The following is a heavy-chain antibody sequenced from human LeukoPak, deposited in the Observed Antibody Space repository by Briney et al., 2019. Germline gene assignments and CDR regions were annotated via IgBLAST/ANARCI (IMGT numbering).Heavy chain of an antibody. D-gene: IGHD2-2*01. CDR3: ARGLYCSSTSCYGRLFDY. Sequence: PGGSLRLSCAASGFTFSSYWMHWVRQAPGKGLVWVSRINSDGSSTNYADSVKGRFTISRDNAKNTLYLQMNSPRAEDTAVYYCARGLYCSSTSCYGRLFDYWGQGTLVTVSS. CDR1: GFTFSSYW. V-gene: IGHV3-74*01. J-gene: IGHJ4*02. CDR2: INSDGSST.